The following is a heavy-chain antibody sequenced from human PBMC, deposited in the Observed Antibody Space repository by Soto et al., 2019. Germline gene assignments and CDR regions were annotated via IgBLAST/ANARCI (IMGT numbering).Heavy chain of an antibody. Sequence: GGSLRLSCAASGFTFSSYAMSWVRQAPGKGLEWVSAISGSGGSTYYADSVKGRFTISRDNSKNTLYLQMNSLRAEDTAVYYCAKGPVGATEKDYYYGMDVWGQGTTVTVSS. D-gene: IGHD1-26*01. CDR2: ISGSGGST. CDR1: GFTFSSYA. CDR3: AKGPVGATEKDYYYGMDV. V-gene: IGHV3-23*01. J-gene: IGHJ6*02.